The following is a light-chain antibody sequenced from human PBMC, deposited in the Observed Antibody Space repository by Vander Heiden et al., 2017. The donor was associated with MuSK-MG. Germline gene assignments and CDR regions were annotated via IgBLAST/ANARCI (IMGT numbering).Light chain of an antibody. CDR3: SPYAGSNNLV. CDR2: EVS. CDR1: SSGVGGYNY. V-gene: IGLV2-8*01. J-gene: IGLJ2*01. Sequence: QSALTQPPAASGSPGQSVTIYCPGTSSGVGGYNYVPWYQQHPAKPPQLMVYEVSKRPSGVPARFSASKSGNTASLPASGLQAAEEADYYCSPYAGSNNLVFGGGTKLTVL.